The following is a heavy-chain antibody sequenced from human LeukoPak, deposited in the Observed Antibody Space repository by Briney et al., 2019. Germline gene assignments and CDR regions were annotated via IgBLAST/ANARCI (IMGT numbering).Heavy chain of an antibody. J-gene: IGHJ4*02. V-gene: IGHV4-34*01. D-gene: IGHD6-19*01. CDR3: AREWSMAVAGNSFDY. Sequence: SETLSLTCAVYGGSFSGYYWSWIRQPPGKGLEWIGEINHSGSTNYNPSLKSRVTISVDTSKNQFSLKLSSVTAADTAVYYCAREWSMAVAGNSFDYWGQGTLVTVSS. CDR2: INHSGST. CDR1: GGSFSGYY.